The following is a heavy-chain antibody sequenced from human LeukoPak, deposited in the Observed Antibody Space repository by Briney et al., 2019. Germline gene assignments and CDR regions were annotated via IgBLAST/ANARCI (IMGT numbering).Heavy chain of an antibody. D-gene: IGHD3-10*01. CDR1: GGSISSSSYY. Sequence: SETLSLTCTVSGGSISSSSYYWGWIRQPPGKGLEWIGSIYYSGSTYYNPSLKSRVTISVDTSKNQFSLKLSSVTAADTAVYYCARDGREAGVPNWGQGTLVTVSS. J-gene: IGHJ4*02. CDR2: IYYSGST. CDR3: ARDGREAGVPN. V-gene: IGHV4-39*07.